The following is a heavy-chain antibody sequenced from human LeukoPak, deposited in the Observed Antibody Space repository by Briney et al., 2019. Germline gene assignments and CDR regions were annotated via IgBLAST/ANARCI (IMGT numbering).Heavy chain of an antibody. Sequence: GGSLRLSCAASGFTFSSYGMHWVRQAPGKGLEWVAVISYDGSNKYYADSVKGRFTISRDNSKNTLYLQMNSLRAEDTAVYYCAKEMLYYYGSSGYYLDYWGQGTLVTVSS. J-gene: IGHJ4*02. CDR2: ISYDGSNK. CDR1: GFTFSSYG. CDR3: AKEMLYYYGSSGYYLDY. V-gene: IGHV3-30*18. D-gene: IGHD3-22*01.